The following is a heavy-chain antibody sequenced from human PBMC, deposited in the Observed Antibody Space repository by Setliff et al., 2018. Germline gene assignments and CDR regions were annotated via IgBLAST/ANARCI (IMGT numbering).Heavy chain of an antibody. Sequence: ASVKVSCKTSGYNFITLGINWVRQAPGQGLEWVGWISPYSGKTDYAQKFQVRVIMTIDSATTTAYMELKTLRSDDTAVYYCARGRGPDIVVTIPGDYWGQGTQVTVSS. V-gene: IGHV1-18*01. CDR3: ARGRGPDIVVTIPGDY. CDR1: GYNFITLG. D-gene: IGHD2-15*01. J-gene: IGHJ4*02. CDR2: ISPYSGKT.